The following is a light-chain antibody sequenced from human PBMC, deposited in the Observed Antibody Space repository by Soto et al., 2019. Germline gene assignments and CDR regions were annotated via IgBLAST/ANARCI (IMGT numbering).Light chain of an antibody. CDR2: TAS. CDR3: QKYDGVPWS. V-gene: IGKV1-27*01. CDR1: QGIGNN. Sequence: DIPMTQSPSSLSASVGDRVTITCRASQGIGNNLAWYQQKPGKVPKVLIYTASTLHPGVPSRFSGSGSGTDFTLTINSLQPEDVATYFCQKYDGVPWSFGQGTRVEI. J-gene: IGKJ1*01.